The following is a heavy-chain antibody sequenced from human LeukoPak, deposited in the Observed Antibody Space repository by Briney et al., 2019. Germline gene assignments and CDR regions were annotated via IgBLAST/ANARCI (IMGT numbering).Heavy chain of an antibody. CDR3: ARDQVSMDY. Sequence: GGSLRLSCAASGFTFSSYSMNWVRQAPGKGLEWVSVIYSGGSTYYADSVKGRFTISRDNSKNTLYLQMDSLRAEDAAVYYCARDQVSMDYWGQGTLVTVSS. V-gene: IGHV3-66*01. CDR2: IYSGGST. D-gene: IGHD2/OR15-2a*01. CDR1: GFTFSSYS. J-gene: IGHJ4*02.